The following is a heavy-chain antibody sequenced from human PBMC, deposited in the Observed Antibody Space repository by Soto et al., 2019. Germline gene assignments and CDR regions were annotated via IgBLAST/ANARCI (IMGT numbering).Heavy chain of an antibody. V-gene: IGHV3-7*03. CDR1: GFTFSSYW. CDR3: ASSPHKDSRPDY. D-gene: IGHD3-22*01. CDR2: IKYDGSEK. J-gene: IGHJ4*02. Sequence: EVQLVESGGGLVQPGGSLRLFCAASGFTFSSYWMSWVRQAPGRGLEWMANIKYDGSEKYYVDSVKGRLTISRDNAKNSLSLQMNSLRAEDTAVYYCASSPHKDSRPDYWGQGTLVTVSS.